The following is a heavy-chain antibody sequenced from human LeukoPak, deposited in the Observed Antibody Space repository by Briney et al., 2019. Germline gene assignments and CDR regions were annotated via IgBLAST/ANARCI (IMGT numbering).Heavy chain of an antibody. V-gene: IGHV4-34*01. D-gene: IGHD6-13*01. Sequence: SETLSLTCAVYGGSFSGYYWSWIRQPPGKGLEWIGEINHSGSTNYNPSLKSRVTISVDTSKNQFSLKLSSVTAADTALYYCARDRSSSFWGQGTLVTVSS. CDR2: INHSGST. CDR3: ARDRSSSF. CDR1: GGSFSGYY. J-gene: IGHJ4*02.